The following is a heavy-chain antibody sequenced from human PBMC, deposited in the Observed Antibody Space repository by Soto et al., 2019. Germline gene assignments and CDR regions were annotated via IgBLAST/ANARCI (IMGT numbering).Heavy chain of an antibody. V-gene: IGHV1-3*01. CDR1: GYTFTSYA. Sequence: QVQLVQSGAEVKKPGASVKVSCKASGYTFTSYAMHWVRQAPGQRLEWMGWINAGNGNTKYSQKFQGRVTITRDTSASTAYMALSSLRSEDTAVYYCARDLVGATDYWGQGTLVTVSS. CDR3: ARDLVGATDY. CDR2: INAGNGNT. J-gene: IGHJ4*02. D-gene: IGHD1-26*01.